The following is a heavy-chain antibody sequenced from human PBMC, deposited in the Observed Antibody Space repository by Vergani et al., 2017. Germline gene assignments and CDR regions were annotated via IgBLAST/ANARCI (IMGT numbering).Heavy chain of an antibody. Sequence: EVQLVESGGGLVQPGGSLRLSCAASGFTFSSYWMSWVRQAPGKGLEWVANIKQDGSEKYYVDSVKGRFTISRDNAKNSLYLQMNSLRAEGTAVYYCARDSAAAGPDFDYWGQGTLVTVSS. CDR1: GFTFSSYW. CDR3: ARDSAAAGPDFDY. V-gene: IGHV3-7*01. CDR2: IKQDGSEK. J-gene: IGHJ4*02. D-gene: IGHD6-13*01.